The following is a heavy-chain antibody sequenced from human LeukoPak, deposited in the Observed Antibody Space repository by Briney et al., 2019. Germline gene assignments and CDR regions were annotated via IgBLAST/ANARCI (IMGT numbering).Heavy chain of an antibody. CDR2: ISGSGGST. J-gene: IGHJ6*02. CDR1: GFTFSSYA. V-gene: IGHV3-23*01. D-gene: IGHD5-12*01. Sequence: GGSLRLSCAASGFTFSSYAMTWVRQAPGKGLEWVSTISGSGGSTFYADSVMGRFTISRDNSKNTLSLHMNSLRAEDTAIYYCAKDRESGYAPYDMDVRGRGTTVTVSS. CDR3: AKDRESGYAPYDMDV.